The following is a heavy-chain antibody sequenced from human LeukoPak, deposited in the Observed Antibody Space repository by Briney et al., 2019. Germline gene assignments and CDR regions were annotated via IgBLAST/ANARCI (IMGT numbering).Heavy chain of an antibody. CDR1: GFTVSSNY. J-gene: IGHJ4*02. Sequence: GGSLRLSCAASGFTVSSNYMSWVRQAPGKGLEWDSVMYSGGSTYYADSVKGRFTISRDNSKNTLYFHMNSLRAEATAVYSLVRYCSGGSCYSSFDYWGQGTLVTVSS. V-gene: IGHV3-53*01. CDR2: MYSGGST. D-gene: IGHD2-15*01. CDR3: VRYCSGGSCYSSFDY.